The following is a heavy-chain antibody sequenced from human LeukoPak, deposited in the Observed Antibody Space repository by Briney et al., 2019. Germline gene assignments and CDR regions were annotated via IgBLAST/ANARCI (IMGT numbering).Heavy chain of an antibody. CDR2: IIPIFGTA. V-gene: IGHV1-69*01. J-gene: IGHJ4*02. D-gene: IGHD3-10*01. CDR3: ARQEMDGSGSPYDY. CDR1: GGTFSSYA. Sequence: SVKVSCKASGGTFSSYAISWVRQAPGQGLEWMGGIIPIFGTANYAQKFQGRVTITADESTSTAYMELSSLRSEDTAVYYCARQEMDGSGSPYDYWGQGTLVTVSS.